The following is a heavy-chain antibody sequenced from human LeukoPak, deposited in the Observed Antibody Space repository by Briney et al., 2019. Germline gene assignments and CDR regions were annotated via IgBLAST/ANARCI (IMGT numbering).Heavy chain of an antibody. D-gene: IGHD5-12*01. J-gene: IGHJ4*02. Sequence: GGSLRLSCAASGFTFDDYTMHWVRQAPGKGLEWVSLISWNGINTHYADSVKGRFTISRDNSKNSLYLQMNSLRTEDTALYYCAKDMSGYSGLDYWGQGTLVTVSS. CDR2: ISWNGINT. CDR1: GFTFDDYT. CDR3: AKDMSGYSGLDY. V-gene: IGHV3-43*01.